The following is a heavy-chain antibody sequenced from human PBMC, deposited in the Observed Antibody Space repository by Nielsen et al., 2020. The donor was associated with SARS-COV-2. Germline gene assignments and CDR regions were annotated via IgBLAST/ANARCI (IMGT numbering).Heavy chain of an antibody. J-gene: IGHJ6*03. CDR3: ARGKRSYSGTFLSYYYYYYMDV. V-gene: IGHV4-28*03. CDR2: IYYSGGT. Sequence: WIRQPPGKGLEWIGYIYYSGGTSYNPSLKSRVTMSVDTSKNQFSLTLSSVTAADTAVYFCARGKRSYSGTFLSYYYYYYMDVWGKGTTVTVSS. D-gene: IGHD1-14*01.